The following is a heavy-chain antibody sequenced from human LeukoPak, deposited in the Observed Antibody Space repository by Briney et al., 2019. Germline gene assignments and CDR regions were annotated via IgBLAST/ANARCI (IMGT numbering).Heavy chain of an antibody. Sequence: SSETLSLTCAVYGGSFSGYYWSWIRQPPGKGLEWIGEINHSGSTNYNPSLKSRVTISVDTSKNQFSLKLSSVTAADTAVYYCARRSQLGYCSSTSCYRGGSFGYWGQGTLVTVSS. V-gene: IGHV4-34*01. J-gene: IGHJ4*02. CDR3: ARRSQLGYCSSTSCYRGGSFGY. D-gene: IGHD2-2*01. CDR1: GGSFSGYY. CDR2: INHSGST.